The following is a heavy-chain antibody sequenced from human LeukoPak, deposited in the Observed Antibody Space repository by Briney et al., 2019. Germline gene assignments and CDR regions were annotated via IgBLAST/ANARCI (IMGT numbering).Heavy chain of an antibody. D-gene: IGHD6-19*01. J-gene: IGHJ4*02. Sequence: SETLSLTCTVSGGSISSYYWSWIRQPPGKGLEWIGYIYYSGSTNYNPSLKSRVTISVDTSKNQFSLKLSSVTAADTAVYYCARGITVAGTGGFDYWGQGTLVTVSS. CDR3: ARGITVAGTGGFDY. CDR1: GGSISSYY. V-gene: IGHV4-59*12. CDR2: IYYSGST.